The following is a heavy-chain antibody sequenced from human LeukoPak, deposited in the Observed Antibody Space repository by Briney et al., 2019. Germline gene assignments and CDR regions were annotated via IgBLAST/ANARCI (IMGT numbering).Heavy chain of an antibody. Sequence: PSETLSLTCAVYGGSFSGYYWSWIRQPPGKGLEWIGEINHSGSTNYNPSLKSRVTISVDTSKNQFSLKLSSVTAADTAVYYCARESGLRGYSYGYRGVLQSYYYYYKDVWGKGTTVTVSS. V-gene: IGHV4-34*01. CDR3: ARESGLRGYSYGYRGVLQSYYYYYKDV. CDR1: GGSFSGYY. J-gene: IGHJ6*03. CDR2: INHSGST. D-gene: IGHD5-18*01.